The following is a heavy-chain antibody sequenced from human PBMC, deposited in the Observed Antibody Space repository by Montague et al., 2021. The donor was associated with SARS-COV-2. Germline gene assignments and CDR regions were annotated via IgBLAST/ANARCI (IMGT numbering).Heavy chain of an antibody. CDR3: ARIPEYSSGGGPNWYFDL. CDR1: GFSVSTSGLC. V-gene: IGHV2-70*01. D-gene: IGHD6-19*01. Sequence: PALVKPTQTLTLTCTFSGFSVSTSGLCVSWIRQPPGKALEWLALIDWDDDTYYSTSLKTRLAISKDTPKNQVVLTMTDMDPVDTGTYYCARIPEYSSGGGPNWYFDLWGRGTLVTVSS. J-gene: IGHJ2*01. CDR2: IDWDDDT.